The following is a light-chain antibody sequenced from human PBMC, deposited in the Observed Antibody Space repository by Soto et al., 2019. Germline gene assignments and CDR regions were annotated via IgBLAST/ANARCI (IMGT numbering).Light chain of an antibody. V-gene: IGLV2-14*01. CDR1: RSDVGAYNY. Sequence: QSALTQPASVSGSPGQSITISCTGTRSDVGAYNYVSWYQRHPGKAPKLLIYEVNSRPSGVSDRFSGSKSGNTASLTISGHQAEDEADYYCSSYTSSDSVYVFGSGTKVTVL. J-gene: IGLJ1*01. CDR3: SSYTSSDSVYV. CDR2: EVN.